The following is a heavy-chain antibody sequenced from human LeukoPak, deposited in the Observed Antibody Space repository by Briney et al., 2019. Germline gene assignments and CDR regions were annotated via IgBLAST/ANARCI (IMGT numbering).Heavy chain of an antibody. D-gene: IGHD5-12*01. CDR1: GGSISSYY. J-gene: IGHJ4*02. CDR2: IYYSGSGST. Sequence: KPSETLSLTCTVSGGSISSYYWSWIRQPPGKGLEWIGYIYYSGSGSTNYNPSLKSRVTISVDTSKNQFSLKLSSVTAADTAVYYCAREGKVSVATIFDYWGQGTLVTVSS. CDR3: AREGKVSVATIFDY. V-gene: IGHV4-59*12.